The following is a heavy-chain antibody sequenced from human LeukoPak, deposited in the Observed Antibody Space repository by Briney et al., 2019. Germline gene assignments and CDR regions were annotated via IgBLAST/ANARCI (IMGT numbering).Heavy chain of an antibody. J-gene: IGHJ4*02. V-gene: IGHV3-53*01. CDR3: ARGPYGDYFLDY. CDR2: IYSGGST. CDR1: GFNISTNF. D-gene: IGHD4-17*01. Sequence: GGSLRLSCAASGFNISTNFMSWVRQAPGKGLEWVSVIYSGGSTYYADSVKGRFTTSRDNAKNSLYLQMNSLRAEDTAVYYCARGPYGDYFLDYWGQGTLVTVSS.